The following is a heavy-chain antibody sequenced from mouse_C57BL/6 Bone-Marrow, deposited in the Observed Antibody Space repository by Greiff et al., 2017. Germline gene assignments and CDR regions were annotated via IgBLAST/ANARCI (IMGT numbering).Heavy chain of an antibody. Sequence: QVQLKQPGAELVKPGASVKLSCKASGYTFTSYWMHWVKQRPGRGLEWIGRIDTNSGGTKYNEKFKSKATLTVDKPTSTAYMQLSSLTSEDSAVYYCARKGFYYGSSYDGCDDYFDYGGQGTTLTVSS. V-gene: IGHV1-72*01. CDR2: IDTNSGGT. CDR1: GYTFTSYW. J-gene: IGHJ2*01. CDR3: ARKGFYYGSSYDGCDDYFDY. D-gene: IGHD1-1*01.